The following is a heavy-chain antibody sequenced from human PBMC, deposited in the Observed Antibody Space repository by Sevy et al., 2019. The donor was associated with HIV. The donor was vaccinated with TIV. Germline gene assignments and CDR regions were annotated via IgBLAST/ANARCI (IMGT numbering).Heavy chain of an antibody. CDR3: TRVHSGGYPFDY. J-gene: IGHJ4*02. CDR2: IYSSGRT. CDR1: GFSVSSNY. D-gene: IGHD3-22*01. V-gene: IGHV3-53*01. Sequence: GGSLRLSCAASGFSVSSNYMSWVRQAPGKGLEWVSLIYSSGRTYYGASVKGRFTISRDDSKNTLYLQMNGVRAEETALYYCTRVHSGGYPFDYWGQGSLVTVSS.